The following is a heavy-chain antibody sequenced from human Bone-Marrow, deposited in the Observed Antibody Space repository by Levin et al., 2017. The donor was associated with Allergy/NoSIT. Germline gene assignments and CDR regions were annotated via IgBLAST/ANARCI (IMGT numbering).Heavy chain of an antibody. V-gene: IGHV3-74*01. J-gene: IGHJ3*02. CDR2: IDSDGST. D-gene: IGHD2-2*02. CDR1: GFTFSSYW. Sequence: QSGGSLRLSCAASGFTFSSYWMHWVRQAPGKGLVWVSRIDSDGSTIYADSVKGRFTISRDNAKNTLYLQMNSLSAEDTAVYYCVRVYCSSTSCYKGFDIWGQGTMVTVSS. CDR3: VRVYCSSTSCYKGFDI.